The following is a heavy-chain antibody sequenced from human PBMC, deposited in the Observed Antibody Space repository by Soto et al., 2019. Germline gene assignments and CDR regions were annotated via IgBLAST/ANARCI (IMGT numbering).Heavy chain of an antibody. CDR1: GFAVSINY. CDR3: ARGLGGYEILRCGDYYYAMDF. V-gene: IGHV3-66*01. Sequence: GGSLRLSCAASGFAVSINYMTWVRQAPGKGLEWVSVIHSGGDTHYADSVKGRFTISRDNSKNVLYLQMNSLRVDDTALYFCARGLGGYEILRCGDYYYAMDFWGQGITVTVSS. J-gene: IGHJ6*02. D-gene: IGHD3-9*01. CDR2: IHSGGDT.